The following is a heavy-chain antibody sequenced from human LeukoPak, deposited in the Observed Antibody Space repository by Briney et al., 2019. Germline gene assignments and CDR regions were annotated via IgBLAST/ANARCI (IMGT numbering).Heavy chain of an antibody. D-gene: IGHD3-10*01. CDR2: IYYSGST. J-gene: IGHJ4*02. Sequence: SETLPLTCTVSGGSISSYYWSWIRQPPGKRLEWIGYIYYSGSTNYNPSLKSRVTISVDTSKNQFSLKLSSVTAADTTVYYCARVSYGSGSYYWGQGTLVTVSS. CDR3: ARVSYGSGSYY. V-gene: IGHV4-59*01. CDR1: GGSISSYY.